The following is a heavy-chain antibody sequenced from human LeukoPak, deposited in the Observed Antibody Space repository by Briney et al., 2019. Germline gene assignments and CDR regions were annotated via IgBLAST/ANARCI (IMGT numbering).Heavy chain of an antibody. Sequence: SETLSLTCAVYGGSFSGYYWSWIRQPPGKGLEWIGEISHSGSTTYNPSLRSRVTISGDTSKKQFSLKLSSVTAADTAVYYCVTYYYGSSAPKRNYWGQGILVTVSS. CDR2: ISHSGST. CDR1: GGSFSGYY. D-gene: IGHD3-22*01. V-gene: IGHV4-34*01. CDR3: VTYYYGSSAPKRNY. J-gene: IGHJ4*02.